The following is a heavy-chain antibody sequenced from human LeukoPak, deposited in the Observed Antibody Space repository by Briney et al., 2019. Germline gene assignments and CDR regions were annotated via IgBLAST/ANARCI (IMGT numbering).Heavy chain of an antibody. Sequence: PSETLSLTCSVSGGSISSYYWSWIRQPPGKGLEWIGYFYYSGSTNYNPSLKSRVTISVDTSKNQFSLKLSSVTAADTAVYYCARRASSGYYYLEDWGQGTLVTASS. D-gene: IGHD3-22*01. CDR1: GGSISSYY. CDR2: FYYSGST. V-gene: IGHV4-59*08. CDR3: ARRASSGYYYLED. J-gene: IGHJ4*02.